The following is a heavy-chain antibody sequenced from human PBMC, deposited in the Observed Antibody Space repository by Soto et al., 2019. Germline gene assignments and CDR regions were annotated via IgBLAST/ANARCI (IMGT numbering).Heavy chain of an antibody. D-gene: IGHD3-16*01. CDR2: LDQDGRER. CDR1: GFTFSTYW. J-gene: IGHJ4*02. V-gene: IGHV3-7*01. Sequence: EVQLVESGGGLVQPGGSLRLSWAASGFTFSTYWMTWVRRPPGKGLEWVANLDQDGRERYYVDSVRGRFTISRDNAKNSLYLQMNSLRAEDTAVYYCVCGGNFFVYWGQGTLVTVSP. CDR3: VCGGNFFVY.